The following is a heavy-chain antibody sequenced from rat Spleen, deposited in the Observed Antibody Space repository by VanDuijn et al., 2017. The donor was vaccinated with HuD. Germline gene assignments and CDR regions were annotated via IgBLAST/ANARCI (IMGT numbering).Heavy chain of an antibody. CDR3: ARRHYGYTDYFDF. J-gene: IGHJ2*01. D-gene: IGHD1-9*01. Sequence: EVQLVASDGGLVQPGRSLKLSCAASGFTFSDYYMAWVRQAPTKGLEWVATISYGDSSGHSSTYYRDSVKGRFTISRDNAKSTLSLQMDSLRSEDTATYYCARRHYGYTDYFDFWGQGVMVTVSP. CDR2: ISYGDSSGHSST. V-gene: IGHV5-29*01. CDR1: GFTFSDYY.